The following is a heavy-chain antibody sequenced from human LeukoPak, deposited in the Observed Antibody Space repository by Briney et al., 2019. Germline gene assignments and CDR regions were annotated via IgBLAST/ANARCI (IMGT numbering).Heavy chain of an antibody. CDR1: GFTFSNYA. D-gene: IGHD2-21*02. J-gene: IGHJ4*02. CDR3: ARGHSPIVVVTAGDY. V-gene: IGHV3-30-3*01. CDR2: ISYDGINK. Sequence: PGGSLRLSCVASGFTFSNYAMHWVRQAPGKGLEWVAVISYDGINKYYADSVKGRFTISRDNSKNTLYLRMNSLRAEDSAVYYCARGHSPIVVVTAGDYWGQGTLVTVSS.